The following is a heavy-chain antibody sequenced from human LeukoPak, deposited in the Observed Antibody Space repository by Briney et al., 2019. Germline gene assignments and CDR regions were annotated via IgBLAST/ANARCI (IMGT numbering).Heavy chain of an antibody. CDR3: ARSLGDSMGYYPLPFDY. V-gene: IGHV1-18*01. CDR2: ISGYNGNT. D-gene: IGHD3-22*01. J-gene: IGHJ4*02. CDR1: GYTFSNYG. Sequence: ASVKVSCKASGYTFSNYGITWVRQAPGQGPEWMGWISGYNGNTNFAQKLQGRVSMTTDTSTYTSDMELRSLRSDDTAVYYCARSLGDSMGYYPLPFDYWGQGTLVIVSS.